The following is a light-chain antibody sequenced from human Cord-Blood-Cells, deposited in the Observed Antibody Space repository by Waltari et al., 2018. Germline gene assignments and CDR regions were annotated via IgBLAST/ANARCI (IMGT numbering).Light chain of an antibody. J-gene: IGLJ1*01. Sequence: QSALTQPASVSGSPGQSITISCTGTSSDVGSYNLVSWYQQHPGKAPKLMIYEGSKPPSGVPNRFSGSQSGYTASLTISGLQAEDEADYYCCSYAGSSSYVFGTGTKVTVL. V-gene: IGLV2-23*01. CDR3: CSYAGSSSYV. CDR2: EGS. CDR1: SSDVGSYNL.